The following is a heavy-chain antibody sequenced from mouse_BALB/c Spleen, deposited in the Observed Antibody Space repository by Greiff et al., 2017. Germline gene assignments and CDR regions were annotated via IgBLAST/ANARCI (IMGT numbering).Heavy chain of an antibody. Sequence: EVKLMESGGGLVKPGGSLKLSCAASGFTFSSYAMSWVRQTPEKRLEWVASISSGGSTYYPDSVKGRFTISRDNARNILYLQMSSLRSEDTAMYYCARHYRYDGYYAMDYWGQGTSVTVSS. J-gene: IGHJ4*01. CDR1: GFTFSSYA. V-gene: IGHV5-6-5*01. D-gene: IGHD2-14*01. CDR2: ISSGGST. CDR3: ARHYRYDGYYAMDY.